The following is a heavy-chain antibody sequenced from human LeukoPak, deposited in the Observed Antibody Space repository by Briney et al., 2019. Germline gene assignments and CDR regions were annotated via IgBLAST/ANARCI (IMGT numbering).Heavy chain of an antibody. D-gene: IGHD3-22*01. CDR2: INQDGSAK. Sequence: GGSLRLSCSASGFTFSSYWMSWVRQTPGKGLEWVANINQDGSAKNYVDSVEGRFTISRDNAKNSLYLQMDSLSAEDTAIYYCARKTYYYDTSPAGWFDTWGQGTLGTVSS. J-gene: IGHJ5*02. V-gene: IGHV3-7*01. CDR1: GFTFSSYW. CDR3: ARKTYYYDTSPAGWFDT.